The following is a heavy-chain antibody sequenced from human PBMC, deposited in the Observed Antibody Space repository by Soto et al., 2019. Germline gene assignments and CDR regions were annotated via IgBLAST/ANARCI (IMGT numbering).Heavy chain of an antibody. D-gene: IGHD1-26*01. CDR2: IYYSGST. V-gene: IGHV4-59*08. Sequence: QVQLQESGPGLVKPSETLSLTCTVSGGSISSYYWSWIRQPPGKGLEWIGYIYYSGSTNYNPSLKSRATLSVDTSKNQFSLKLSSVTAADTAVYYCAIISGSDDYWGQGTLVTVSS. J-gene: IGHJ4*02. CDR3: AIISGSDDY. CDR1: GGSISSYY.